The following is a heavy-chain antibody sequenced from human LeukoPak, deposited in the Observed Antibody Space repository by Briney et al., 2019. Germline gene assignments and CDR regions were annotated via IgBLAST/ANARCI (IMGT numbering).Heavy chain of an antibody. J-gene: IGHJ4*02. CDR3: ARGGEVCSSTSCYRGHEY. D-gene: IGHD2-2*01. CDR1: GYRLIDYY. V-gene: IGHV1-2*02. Sequence: ASVKVRCKASGYRLIDYYLHWVRQAPGQGLDWMGWINPDTGGTSYAQRFQGRVTMTGDTSISTGYMELRRLTSDDTAVYYCARGGEVCSSTSCYRGHEYWGQGTLVTVSS. CDR2: INPDTGGT.